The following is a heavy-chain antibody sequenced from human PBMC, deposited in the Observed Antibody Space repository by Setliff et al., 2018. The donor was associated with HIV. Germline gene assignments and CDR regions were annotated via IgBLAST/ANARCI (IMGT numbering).Heavy chain of an antibody. CDR3: ARAPYRSGWYGVDY. D-gene: IGHD6-19*01. CDR2: VNPLLGLT. V-gene: IGHV1-46*04. J-gene: IGHJ4*02. CDR1: GYTFTDHH. Sequence: ASVKVSCKASGYTFTDHHIHWMRQARGHGLEWVGVVNPLLGLTSHSQKLQGRVTLTWDTSTSTVYMELTTLRSEDTAFYHCARAPYRSGWYGVDYWGQGTPVTVSS.